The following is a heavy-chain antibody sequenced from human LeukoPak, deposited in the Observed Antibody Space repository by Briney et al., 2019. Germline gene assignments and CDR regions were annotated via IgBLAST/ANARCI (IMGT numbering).Heavy chain of an antibody. CDR2: VSLFTGNT. V-gene: IGHV1-18*01. D-gene: IGHD5-24*01. CDR1: GYIFTTYG. J-gene: IGHJ4*02. CDR3: ARDDEMATTSPVY. Sequence: ASVKVSCKASGYIFTTYGISWVRQAPGQGLDWMGWVSLFTGNTNYAQKLQGRVTMTTDTSTSTAYMELRSLRSDDTAVYYCARDDEMATTSPVYWGQGTLVTVSS.